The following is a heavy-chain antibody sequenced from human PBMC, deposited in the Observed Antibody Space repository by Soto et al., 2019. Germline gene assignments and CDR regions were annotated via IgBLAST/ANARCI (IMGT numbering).Heavy chain of an antibody. D-gene: IGHD6-19*01. Sequence: EVQLVESAGGWIQPGGSLRLSRAASGFAVSSKYMTWVRQAPGKGLEWVSVIYGGGTTYYADSVKGRFTISRDTSKNTLYLQMNSLRAEDTAVYYCVQTTGWPGFDFWGQGTLVTVSS. V-gene: IGHV3-53*01. CDR2: IYGGGTT. J-gene: IGHJ4*02. CDR1: GFAVSSKY. CDR3: VQTTGWPGFDF.